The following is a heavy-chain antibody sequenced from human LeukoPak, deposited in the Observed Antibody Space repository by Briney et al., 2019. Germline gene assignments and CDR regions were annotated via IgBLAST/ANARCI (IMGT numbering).Heavy chain of an antibody. J-gene: IGHJ3*02. Sequence: GGSLRLSCAASGFTFSSYSMNWVRQAPGKGLKWVSSISSSSSYIYYADSVKGRFTISRDNAKNSLYLQMNSLRAEDTAVYYCARGIAVAGTRDAFDIWGQGTMVTVSS. CDR2: ISSSSSYI. V-gene: IGHV3-21*01. CDR1: GFTFSSYS. D-gene: IGHD6-19*01. CDR3: ARGIAVAGTRDAFDI.